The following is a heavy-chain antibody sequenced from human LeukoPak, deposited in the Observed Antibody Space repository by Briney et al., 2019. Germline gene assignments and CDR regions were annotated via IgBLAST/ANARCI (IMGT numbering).Heavy chain of an antibody. Sequence: ASVKVSCKASGYTFTGYYMHWGRQGPGQGLEWMGWINPNSGGTNYAQKFQGRVTMTRDTSISTAYRELSRLRSDDTAVYYCARVPPSIVGAIDYWGQGTLVTVSS. V-gene: IGHV1-2*02. CDR1: GYTFTGYY. CDR2: INPNSGGT. J-gene: IGHJ4*02. D-gene: IGHD1-26*01. CDR3: ARVPPSIVGAIDY.